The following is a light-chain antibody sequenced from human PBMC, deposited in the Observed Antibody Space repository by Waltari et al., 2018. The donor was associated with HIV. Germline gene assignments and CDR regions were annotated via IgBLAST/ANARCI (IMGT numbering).Light chain of an antibody. V-gene: IGKV3-15*01. CDR3: QQYNKWPRT. CDR1: ENINTT. J-gene: IGKJ4*02. CDR2: GAS. Sequence: IQLTQSPATLSVSQGESGTLSCRDSENINTTLAWYQHKPGQAPRLLISGASTRATGIPARFSGSGSGTDFTLNIGTLQAEDFAVYYCQQYNKWPRTFGRGTKVEI.